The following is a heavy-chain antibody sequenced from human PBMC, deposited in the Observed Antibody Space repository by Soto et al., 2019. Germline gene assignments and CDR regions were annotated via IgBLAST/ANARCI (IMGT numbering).Heavy chain of an antibody. CDR3: ARGHRFYGMDV. V-gene: IGHV3-53*01. Sequence: GGSLRLSCADSGFTVSSNYMSWDRQAPGKGLEWVSVIYSGGSTYYADSVKGRFTISRDNSKNTLYLQMNSLRAEDTAVYYCARGHRFYGMDVWGQGTTVTVSS. CDR2: IYSGGST. J-gene: IGHJ6*02. CDR1: GFTVSSNY.